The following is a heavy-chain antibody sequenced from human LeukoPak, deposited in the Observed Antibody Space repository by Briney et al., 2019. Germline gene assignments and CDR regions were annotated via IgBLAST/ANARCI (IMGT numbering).Heavy chain of an antibody. CDR1: GFTFSNYW. D-gene: IGHD5-18*01. CDR2: IYYSGST. Sequence: PGGSLRLSCAGSGFTFSNYWMSWIRQPPGKGLEWIGYIYYSGSTSYNPSLKSRVTISVDTSKNQFSLKLSSVTAADTAVYYCARGDVDTAMVTYSFNYWGQGTLVTVPS. V-gene: IGHV4-59*01. J-gene: IGHJ4*02. CDR3: ARGDVDTAMVTYSFNY.